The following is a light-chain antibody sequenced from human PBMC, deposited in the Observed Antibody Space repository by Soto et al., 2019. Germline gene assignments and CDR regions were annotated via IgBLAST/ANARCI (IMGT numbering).Light chain of an antibody. J-gene: IGKJ1*01. Sequence: DIQMTQSPSSLSASVGDRVTITCRASQNIRNYLNWYQQNPGKAPKLLIYAASNLQNWVPSRFSGSGSGTDFTLTISSLQPEEFATYYCQQSYRTAWTFWQGTKVEIK. CDR3: QQSYRTAWT. V-gene: IGKV1-39*01. CDR2: AAS. CDR1: QNIRNY.